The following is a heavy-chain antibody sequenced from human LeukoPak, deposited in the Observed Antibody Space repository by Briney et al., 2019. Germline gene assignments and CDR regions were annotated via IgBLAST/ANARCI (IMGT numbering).Heavy chain of an antibody. Sequence: ASVRVSCKASGYSFTDYYIHWVRQAPGQGLEWMGWINPNGGGTNYAQKFQGRVTMTRDTSISTAYMELSRLRSDDTAVYYCARDRHSGSYPLNYYYYMDVWGKGTTVTVSS. V-gene: IGHV1-2*02. D-gene: IGHD1-26*01. J-gene: IGHJ6*03. CDR2: INPNGGGT. CDR1: GYSFTDYY. CDR3: ARDRHSGSYPLNYYYYMDV.